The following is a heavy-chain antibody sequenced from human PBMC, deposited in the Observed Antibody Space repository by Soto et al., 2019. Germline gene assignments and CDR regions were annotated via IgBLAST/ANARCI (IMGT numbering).Heavy chain of an antibody. Sequence: QVQLVESGGGVVQPGRSLRLSCAASGFTFSSYGMHWVRQAPGKGLEWVAVISYDGSNKYYADSEKGRFTISRDNSKNTLYLQMNSLRAEDTAVYYCAKVLRRGYSYGYFFDYWGQGTLVTVSS. CDR2: ISYDGSNK. D-gene: IGHD5-18*01. V-gene: IGHV3-30*18. CDR3: AKVLRRGYSYGYFFDY. CDR1: GFTFSSYG. J-gene: IGHJ4*02.